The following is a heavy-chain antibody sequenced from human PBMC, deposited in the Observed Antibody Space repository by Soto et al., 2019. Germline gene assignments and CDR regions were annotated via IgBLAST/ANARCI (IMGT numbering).Heavy chain of an antibody. D-gene: IGHD2-15*01. CDR3: ARGGYCSGGSCYLYWFDP. CDR1: GGSISSGGYY. J-gene: IGHJ5*02. V-gene: IGHV4-31*03. CDR2: IYYSGST. Sequence: SETLSLTCTVSGGSISSGGYYWSWIRQHPGKGLEWIGYIYYSGSTYYNPSLKSRVTISVDTSKNQFSLKLSSVTAADTAVYYCARGGYCSGGSCYLYWFDPWGQGTLVTVSS.